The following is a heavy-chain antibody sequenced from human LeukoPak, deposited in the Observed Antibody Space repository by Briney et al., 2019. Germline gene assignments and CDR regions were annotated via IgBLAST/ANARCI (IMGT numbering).Heavy chain of an antibody. Sequence: GGSLRLSCAASGFTFSSYWMSWVRQAPGKGLEWVANIKQDGSEKYYVDSVKGRFTISRDNAKNSLYLQMNSLRAEDTAVYYCARARTTVTTSGIRESGRIFDYWGQGTLVTVSS. CDR2: IKQDGSEK. CDR3: ARARTTVTTSGIRESGRIFDY. J-gene: IGHJ4*02. CDR1: GFTFSSYW. V-gene: IGHV3-7*01. D-gene: IGHD4-17*01.